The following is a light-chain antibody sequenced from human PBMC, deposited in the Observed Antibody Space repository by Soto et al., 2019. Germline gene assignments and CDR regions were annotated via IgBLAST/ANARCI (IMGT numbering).Light chain of an antibody. CDR2: GAY. CDR1: QSVSSGY. CDR3: QQFHNWPPIT. V-gene: IGKV3-15*01. J-gene: IGKJ5*01. Sequence: ELVLTQSPGTLSVSPGESATLSCRASQSVSSGYLAWYQQKPCQAPRLIIYGAYTRATGIPARFSGSGSGTEFTLTISSLQSEDFAVYYCQQFHNWPPITCGQGTRLEIK.